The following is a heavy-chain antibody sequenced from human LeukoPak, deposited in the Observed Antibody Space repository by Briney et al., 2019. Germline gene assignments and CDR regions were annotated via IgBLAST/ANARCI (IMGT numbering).Heavy chain of an antibody. Sequence: GGSLRLSCAASGFTFSDYYMSWIRQAPGKGLEWVSYISSSSTYTNYADSVKGRFTICRDNAKNSLYLQMNSLRAEDTAVYYCATSVDTALDFDYWGQGTLVTVSS. J-gene: IGHJ4*02. V-gene: IGHV3-11*03. D-gene: IGHD5-18*01. CDR3: ATSVDTALDFDY. CDR1: GFTFSDYY. CDR2: ISSSSTYT.